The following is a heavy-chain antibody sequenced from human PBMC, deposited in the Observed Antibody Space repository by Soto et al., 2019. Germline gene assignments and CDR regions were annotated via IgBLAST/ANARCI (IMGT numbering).Heavy chain of an antibody. CDR1: GFTFSSYG. D-gene: IGHD3-3*01. Sequence: PGGSLRLSCAASGFTFSSYGMHWVRQAPGKGLEWVAVIWYDGSNKYYADSVKGRFTISRDNSKNTLYLQMNSLRAEDTAVYYCAKDSSRDYDFWSGYYTGPEGPSYYMDVWGKGTTVTVSS. V-gene: IGHV3-30*02. J-gene: IGHJ6*03. CDR3: AKDSSRDYDFWSGYYTGPEGPSYYMDV. CDR2: IWYDGSNK.